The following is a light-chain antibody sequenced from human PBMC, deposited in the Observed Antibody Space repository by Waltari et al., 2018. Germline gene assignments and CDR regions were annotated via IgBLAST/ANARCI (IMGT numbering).Light chain of an antibody. CDR2: DVT. J-gene: IGLJ2*01. CDR1: SRDVGGSKF. V-gene: IGLV2-14*03. CDR3: SSYTSSTTGI. Sequence: QSALTPPDPVSGSPGQSITISCTGTSRDVGGSKFVSWYQHHPGEAPKLIIFDVTNRPSGVSYRFSGSKSGNSASLTISGLQAEDEAYYYCSSYTSSTTGIFGGGTKLTVL.